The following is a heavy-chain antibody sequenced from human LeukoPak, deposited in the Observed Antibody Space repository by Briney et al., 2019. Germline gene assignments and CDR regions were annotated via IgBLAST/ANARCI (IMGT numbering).Heavy chain of an antibody. CDR1: GFTLSSYA. Sequence: GRSLRLSCAASGFTLSSYAMHWVRQAPGKGLEWVAVISDDGSNKYYADSVKGRFTISRDNSKNTLYLQMNSLRTEDTAVYYCARGEYYYESSGYPGNWGQGTLVTVSS. D-gene: IGHD3-22*01. J-gene: IGHJ4*02. CDR3: ARGEYYYESSGYPGN. CDR2: ISDDGSNK. V-gene: IGHV3-30-3*01.